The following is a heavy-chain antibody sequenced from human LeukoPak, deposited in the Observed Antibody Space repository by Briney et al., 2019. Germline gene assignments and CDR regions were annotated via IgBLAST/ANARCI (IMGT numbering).Heavy chain of an antibody. D-gene: IGHD2-2*01. V-gene: IGHV5-51*01. CDR2: IYPGDSDT. CDR1: GYSFTSHW. CDR3: ARRAIVGYCSSTSCSYYFDY. Sequence: GESLKISCKGSGYSFTSHWIGWARQMPGKGLEWMGIIYPGDSDTRYSPSFQGQVTISADKSISTAYLQWSSLKASDTAMYYCARRAIVGYCSSTSCSYYFDYWGQGTLVTVSS. J-gene: IGHJ4*02.